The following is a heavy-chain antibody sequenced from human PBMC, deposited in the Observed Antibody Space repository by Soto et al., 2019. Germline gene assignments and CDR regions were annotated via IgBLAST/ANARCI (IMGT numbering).Heavy chain of an antibody. Sequence: SETLSLTCTVSGVSISSYYWSWIRQPPGKGLEWIGYIYYSGSTNYNPSLKSRVTISVDTSKNQFSLKLSSVTAADTAVYYCARLRISSGSNNWFDPWGQGTLVTVSS. J-gene: IGHJ5*02. CDR2: IYYSGST. V-gene: IGHV4-59*01. CDR1: GVSISSYY. CDR3: ARLRISSGSNNWFDP. D-gene: IGHD3-10*01.